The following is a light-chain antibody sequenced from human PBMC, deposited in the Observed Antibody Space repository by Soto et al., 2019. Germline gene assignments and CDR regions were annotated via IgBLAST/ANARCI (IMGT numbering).Light chain of an antibody. CDR2: GAS. Sequence: EIFLTQSPATLSLSPGQRATLACRASQGVSSSYLAWYQQTPGQAPTILIYGASSRDTGIPDRFSGSWSGTDFTLPLSRLQSEDFEEYHCQQYNNWPQTFGQGTKVDI. J-gene: IGKJ1*01. V-gene: IGKV3-20*01. CDR1: QGVSSSY. CDR3: QQYNNWPQT.